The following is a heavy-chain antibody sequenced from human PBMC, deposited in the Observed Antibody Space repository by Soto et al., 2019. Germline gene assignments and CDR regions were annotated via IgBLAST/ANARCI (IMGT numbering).Heavy chain of an antibody. CDR2: IYYSGST. J-gene: IGHJ6*02. CDR1: GGSISSGGYY. D-gene: IGHD2-2*01. V-gene: IGHV4-31*03. CDR3: ARDRVVVVPAAPTYYYGMDV. Sequence: QVQLQEAGPGLVKPSQTLSLTCTVSGGSISSGGYYWSWIRQHPGKGLEWIGYIYYSGSTYYNPSLKSRVTISVDTSKNQSSLKLSSVTAADTAVYYCARDRVVVVPAAPTYYYGMDVWGQGTTVTVSS.